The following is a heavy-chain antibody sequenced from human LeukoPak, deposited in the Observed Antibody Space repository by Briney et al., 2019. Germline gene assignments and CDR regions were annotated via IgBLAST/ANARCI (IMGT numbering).Heavy chain of an antibody. Sequence: GGSLRLSCAASGFTFSSYGMHWVRQVPGKGLEWVAFIRYDGSNKYYADSVKGRFTISRDNSKNTLYLQMNSLRAEDTAVYYCAKPQTGYSSRWIDYWGQGTLVTVSS. CDR3: AKPQTGYSSRWIDY. V-gene: IGHV3-30*02. CDR1: GFTFSSYG. CDR2: IRYDGSNK. D-gene: IGHD6-19*01. J-gene: IGHJ4*02.